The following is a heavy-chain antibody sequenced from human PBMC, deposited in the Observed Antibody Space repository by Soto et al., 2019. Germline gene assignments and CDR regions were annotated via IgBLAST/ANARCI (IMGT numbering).Heavy chain of an antibody. CDR3: ARDYLVVPHRVIDY. CDR1: GFTFSSYA. V-gene: IGHV3-30*04. CDR2: ISNDGNII. J-gene: IGHJ4*02. Sequence: GGSLRLSCAASGFTFSSYAMHWVRQAPGKGLEWVAVISNDGNIIHYADSVKGRFTISRDNSKNTLYLQMNSLRAEDTAVYYCARDYLVVPHRVIDYWGQGTLVTVSS. D-gene: IGHD2-2*01.